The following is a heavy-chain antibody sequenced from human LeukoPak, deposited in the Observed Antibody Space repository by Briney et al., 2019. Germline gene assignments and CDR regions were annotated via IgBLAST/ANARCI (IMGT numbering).Heavy chain of an antibody. V-gene: IGHV3-11*03. J-gene: IGHJ4*02. Sequence: GGSLRLSCAASGFTFSDYYMSWIRQAPGKGLEWVSDISSSSSYTNYADSVKGRFTISRDNAKNSLYLQMNSLRAEDTAVYYCVRGGRVATVINYWGQGTLVTVSS. D-gene: IGHD5-12*01. CDR3: VRGGRVATVINY. CDR2: ISSSSSYT. CDR1: GFTFSDYY.